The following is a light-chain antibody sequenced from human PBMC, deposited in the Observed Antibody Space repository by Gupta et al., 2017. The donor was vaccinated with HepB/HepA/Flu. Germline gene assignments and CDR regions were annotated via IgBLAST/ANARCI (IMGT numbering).Light chain of an antibody. CDR3: MQTLQGPVVT. Sequence: DIVMTQSPLSLPVTPGEPASISCRSSQSLLQSNGYNYLDWYLQKPGQSPQLLIYLGSHRASGVPDRFSGSGSGTDFTLEISRVEAEDVGVYYCMQTLQGPVVTFGPGTKVDIK. J-gene: IGKJ3*01. CDR1: QSLLQSNGYNY. V-gene: IGKV2-28*01. CDR2: LGS.